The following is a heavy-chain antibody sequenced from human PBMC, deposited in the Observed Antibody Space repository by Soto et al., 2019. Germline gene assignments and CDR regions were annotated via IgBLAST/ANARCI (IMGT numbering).Heavy chain of an antibody. D-gene: IGHD6-19*01. CDR1: GFTFSGFW. Sequence: PGGSLRLSCAASGFTFSGFWMNWVRQAPGKGLEWVAIIKEGGSEKYYVDSVKGRFSISRHNANNSLYLQMDSLRVEDTAVYYCMRGSGYLLDQWGQATPVTVSS. J-gene: IGHJ1*01. CDR2: IKEGGSEK. CDR3: MRGSGYLLDQ. V-gene: IGHV3-7*01.